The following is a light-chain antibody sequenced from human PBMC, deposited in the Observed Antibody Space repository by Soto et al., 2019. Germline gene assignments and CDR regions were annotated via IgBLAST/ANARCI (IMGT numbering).Light chain of an antibody. V-gene: IGKV1-39*01. CDR2: AAS. Sequence: DIQMTQSPSSLSASVGDRVTITCRASQSISSYLNWYQQKPGKAPKLLIYAASSLQSGVPSRFSGGGSGTDFTLTISTLQPDDFATYYCQQSYSTPWTFGQGTKV. J-gene: IGKJ1*01. CDR3: QQSYSTPWT. CDR1: QSISSY.